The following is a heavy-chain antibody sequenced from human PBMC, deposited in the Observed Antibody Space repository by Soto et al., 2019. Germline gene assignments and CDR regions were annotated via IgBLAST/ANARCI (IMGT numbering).Heavy chain of an antibody. CDR2: IYSNDDK. D-gene: IGHD5-18*01. V-gene: IGHV2-5*01. CDR1: WFSLGTSGVS. J-gene: IGHJ3*01. Sequence: SGPTLVNPTQTLTLTCAFSWFSLGTSGVSVGWIRQPPGKALEWLTLIYSNDDKRYSPSLKSRLTITKDTSKNQVVLTMTNMDPVDTATYYCAHRPNWGYNYGRVAFDFWGQGTMVTVS. CDR3: AHRPNWGYNYGRVAFDF.